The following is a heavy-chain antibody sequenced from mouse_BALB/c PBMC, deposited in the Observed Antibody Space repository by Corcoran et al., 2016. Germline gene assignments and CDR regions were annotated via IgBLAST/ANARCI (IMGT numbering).Heavy chain of an antibody. CDR3: ARLDGNFLYYFDY. D-gene: IGHD2-1*01. CDR2: INTYTGEP. V-gene: IGHV9-1*02. CDR1: GYTFTNYG. Sequence: QIQLVQAGPELRKPGETVKISCKASGYTFTNYGMNWVKQAPGKGLKWMGWINTYTGEPTYADDFKGRFAFSLETSASTAYLQINNLKNEDMATYFCARLDGNFLYYFDYWGQGTTLTVS. J-gene: IGHJ2*01.